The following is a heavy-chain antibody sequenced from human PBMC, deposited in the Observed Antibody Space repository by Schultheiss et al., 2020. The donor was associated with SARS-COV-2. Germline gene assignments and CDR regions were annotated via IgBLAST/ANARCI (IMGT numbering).Heavy chain of an antibody. D-gene: IGHD6-6*01. CDR2: ISYDGSNK. CDR1: GFTFSSYA. J-gene: IGHJ3*02. V-gene: IGHV3-30*04. CDR3: ARNFSSSGAFDI. Sequence: GESLKISCAASGFTFSSYAMHWVRQAPGKGLEWVAVISYDGSNKYYADSVKGRFTISRDNSKNTLYLQMNSLRAEDTAVYYCARNFSSSGAFDIWGQGTMVTVSS.